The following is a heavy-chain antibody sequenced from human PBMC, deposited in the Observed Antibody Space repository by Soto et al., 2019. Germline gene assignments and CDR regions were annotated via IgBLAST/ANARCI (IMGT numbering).Heavy chain of an antibody. CDR3: ARDVDTTSRYSRFDP. D-gene: IGHD4-4*01. Sequence: QVQLVESGGGVVQPGRSLRLSCAVSGFTFSNYGMHWVRQAPGKGLDWVAVIWSDGTRKYYADSVKGRFTISRDTSENTLYLQMNSLRAEDTAVYYCARDVDTTSRYSRFDPWGQGTLVTVSS. CDR1: GFTFSNYG. V-gene: IGHV3-33*01. CDR2: IWSDGTRK. J-gene: IGHJ5*02.